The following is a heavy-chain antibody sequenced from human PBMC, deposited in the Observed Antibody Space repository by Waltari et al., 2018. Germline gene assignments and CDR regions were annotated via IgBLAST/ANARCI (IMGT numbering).Heavy chain of an antibody. CDR1: GGSISSYY. CDR3: ARVGYYDFWSGTHYYYMDV. D-gene: IGHD3-3*01. CDR2: IYTSGST. J-gene: IGHJ6*03. V-gene: IGHV4-4*09. Sequence: QVQLQESGPGLVKPSETLSLTCTVSGGSISSYYWSWIRQPPGKGLEWIGYIYTSGSTNYNPSLKSRVTISVDTSKNQFSLKLSSVTAADTAVYYCARVGYYDFWSGTHYYYMDVWGKGTTVTVSS.